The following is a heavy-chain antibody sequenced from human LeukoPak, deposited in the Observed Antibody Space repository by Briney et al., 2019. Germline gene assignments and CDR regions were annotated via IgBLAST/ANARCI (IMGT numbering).Heavy chain of an antibody. CDR1: GFTFSNAW. V-gene: IGHV3-15*01. CDR2: IKSKTDGGTT. J-gene: IGHJ4*02. CDR3: TTGGCSSTSCMSFDY. Sequence: GGSLRLSCAASGFTFSNAWMSWVRQAPGKGLEWVGRIKSKTDGGTTDYAAPVKGRFTISRDDSKNTLYLQMNSLKTEDTAVYYCTTGGCSSTSCMSFDYWGQGTLVTVSS. D-gene: IGHD2-2*01.